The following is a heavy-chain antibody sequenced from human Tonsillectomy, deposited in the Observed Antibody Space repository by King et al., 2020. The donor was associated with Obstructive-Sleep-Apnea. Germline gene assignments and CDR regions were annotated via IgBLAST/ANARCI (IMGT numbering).Heavy chain of an antibody. V-gene: IGHV3-49*03. CDR3: TKEDRGSGRGYFDL. CDR1: GFAFVDYA. J-gene: IGHJ2*01. Sequence: DVQLVESGGGLVQPGRSLRLSCTTSGFAFVDYAMDWFRQAPGKGLEWIGFIRSEGYGGATEYGACVKGRFIISRDDSKGTAYLQMNSLKTEDTAIYYCTKEDRGSGRGYFDLWGRGTLVSVSS. CDR2: IRSEGYGGAT. D-gene: IGHD3-10*01.